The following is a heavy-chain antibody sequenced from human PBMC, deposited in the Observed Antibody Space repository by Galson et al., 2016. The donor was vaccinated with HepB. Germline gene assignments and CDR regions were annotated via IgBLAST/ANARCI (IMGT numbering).Heavy chain of an antibody. Sequence: SLRLSCAASGFTFDDYVMHWVRQVPGRGLEWVSGIGWNSGSIGYADSVKGRFIISRDNAKNSLYLQMNSLRAEDTALYYCAKDRDFHGYNTYYFDYWGQGTLVTVSS. J-gene: IGHJ4*02. CDR1: GFTFDDYV. CDR3: AKDRDFHGYNTYYFDY. CDR2: IGWNSGSI. D-gene: IGHD5-24*01. V-gene: IGHV3-9*01.